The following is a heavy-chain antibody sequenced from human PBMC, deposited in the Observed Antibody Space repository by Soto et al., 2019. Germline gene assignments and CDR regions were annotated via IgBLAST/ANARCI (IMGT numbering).Heavy chain of an antibody. Sequence: GGSLRLSCAASGFTFSSYAMSWVRQAPGKGLEWVSAISGSGGSTYYADSVKGRFTISRDNSKNTLYLQMNSLRAEDTAVYYCAKGYYGSGSGYYYYYMDVWGKGTTVTVSS. V-gene: IGHV3-23*01. J-gene: IGHJ6*03. CDR1: GFTFSSYA. CDR3: AKGYYGSGSGYYYYYMDV. D-gene: IGHD3-10*01. CDR2: ISGSGGST.